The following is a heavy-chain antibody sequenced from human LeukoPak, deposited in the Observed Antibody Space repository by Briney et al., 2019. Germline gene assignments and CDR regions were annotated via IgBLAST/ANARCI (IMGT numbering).Heavy chain of an antibody. CDR3: ARDKNWGSGAFDI. CDR1: GFTFSSYS. J-gene: IGHJ3*02. V-gene: IGHV3-21*01. D-gene: IGHD7-27*01. Sequence: PGGSLRLSCAASGFTFSSYSMIWVRQAPGKGLEWVSSISISSSYLYYADSVKGRFTISRDNAKTSLYLQMNRLRAEDTAVYYCARDKNWGSGAFDIWGQGTMVTVSS. CDR2: ISISSSYL.